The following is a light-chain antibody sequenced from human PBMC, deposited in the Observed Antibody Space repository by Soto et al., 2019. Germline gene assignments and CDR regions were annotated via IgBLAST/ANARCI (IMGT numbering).Light chain of an antibody. CDR3: QLYNSYSWT. CDR2: DAS. J-gene: IGKJ1*01. Sequence: DTQLTQSHSTLSASVGDRVTVTCRASQGINTWLAWYQHKPGKAPKLLIFDASSLENGVPSRFSGSGSGTEFTLTISSLQPDDFATYYCQLYNSYSWTFGQGTKVDNK. CDR1: QGINTW. V-gene: IGKV1-5*01.